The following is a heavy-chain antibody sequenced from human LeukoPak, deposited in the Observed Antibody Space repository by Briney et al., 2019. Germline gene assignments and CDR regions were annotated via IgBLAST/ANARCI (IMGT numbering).Heavy chain of an antibody. J-gene: IGHJ5*02. CDR2: INHSGST. Sequence: PSETLSLTCAVYGGSFSGYYWSWIRQPPGKGLEWIGEINHSGSTNYNPSLKSRVTISVDTSKNQFPLKLSSVTAADTAVYYCARGRYYDSSGYLVRRWFDPWGQGTLVTVSS. CDR1: GGSFSGYY. V-gene: IGHV4-34*01. CDR3: ARGRYYDSSGYLVRRWFDP. D-gene: IGHD3-22*01.